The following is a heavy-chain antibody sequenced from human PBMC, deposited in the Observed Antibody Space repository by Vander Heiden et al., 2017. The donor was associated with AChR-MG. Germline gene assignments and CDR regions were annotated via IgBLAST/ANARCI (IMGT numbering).Heavy chain of an antibody. CDR2: IYHSGST. Sequence: QVQLPESGPGLVKPSGTLPLTCAVSGVPIGSRSWWSWVRRPPGKVLEWIGEIYHSGSTNYNPSFKSRLTISVDKSKNHLSLTLTSVTAADTAMYFCARDYYDGGNYLVPSGEWGRGTLVTVSS. V-gene: IGHV4-4*02. CDR1: GVPIGSRSW. CDR3: ARDYYDGGNYLVPSGE. J-gene: IGHJ4*02. D-gene: IGHD3-10*01.